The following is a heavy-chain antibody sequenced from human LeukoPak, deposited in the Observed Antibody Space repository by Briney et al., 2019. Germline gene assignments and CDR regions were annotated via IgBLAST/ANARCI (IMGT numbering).Heavy chain of an antibody. Sequence: GGSLRLSCAASGFTLSNYGIHWVRQAPGKGLEWVAFIRYNGNDKYYADSVKGRFTISRDNSKNTLYLQMNSLRAEDTAVYYCARAKRRESNYYDSSGYDYWGQGTLVTVSS. CDR1: GFTLSNYG. V-gene: IGHV3-30*02. J-gene: IGHJ4*02. CDR3: ARAKRRESNYYDSSGYDY. D-gene: IGHD3-22*01. CDR2: IRYNGNDK.